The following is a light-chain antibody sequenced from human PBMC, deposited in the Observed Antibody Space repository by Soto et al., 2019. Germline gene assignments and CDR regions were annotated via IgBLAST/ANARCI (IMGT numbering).Light chain of an antibody. J-gene: IGKJ1*01. CDR2: KAS. CDR3: QQYNXYSET. CDR1: QSISDW. Sequence: DIQMTQSPSTLSASVGDRVTITCRASQSISDWLAWYQQKPGKAPKLLIYKASSLESGVPSRFSGSGSGTEFTLTISSLQPDDFATYYCQQYNXYSETFGQGTKVDIK. V-gene: IGKV1-5*03.